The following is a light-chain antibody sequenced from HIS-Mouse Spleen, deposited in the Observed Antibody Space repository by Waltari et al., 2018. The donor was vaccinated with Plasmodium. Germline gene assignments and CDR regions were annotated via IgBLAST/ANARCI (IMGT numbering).Light chain of an antibody. CDR2: EGS. CDR1: SRDVGCYNL. J-gene: IGLJ2*01. Sequence: QSALTQPASVSGSPGQSITISCTGTSRDVGCYNLVSWYQQHPGKAPKLMIYEGSKRPSGVSNRFSGSKSGNTASLTISGLQAEDEADYYCCSHAGSRVFGGGTKLTVL. V-gene: IGLV2-23*01. CDR3: CSHAGSRV.